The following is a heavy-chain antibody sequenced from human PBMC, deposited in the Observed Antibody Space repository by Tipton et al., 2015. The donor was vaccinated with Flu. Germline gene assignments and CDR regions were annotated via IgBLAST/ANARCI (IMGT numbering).Heavy chain of an antibody. J-gene: IGHJ4*02. Sequence: GSLRLSCAASGFTFSSYSMNWVRQAPGKGLEWVSYISSSSSTIYYADSVKGRFTISRDNAKNSLYLQMNSLRAEDTAVYYCARDLGAAMVTGGKYWGQGTLVTVSS. CDR3: ARDLGAAMVTGGKY. CDR2: ISSSSSTI. CDR1: GFTFSSYS. D-gene: IGHD5-18*01. V-gene: IGHV3-48*04.